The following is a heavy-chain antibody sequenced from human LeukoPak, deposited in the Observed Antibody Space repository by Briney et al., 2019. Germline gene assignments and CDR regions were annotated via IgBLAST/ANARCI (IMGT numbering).Heavy chain of an antibody. CDR1: GFTFSSYA. J-gene: IGHJ4*02. Sequence: GGSLRLSCAASGFTFSSYAMSWVRQAPGKGLEWVSAISGSGGSTYYADSVKGRFTISRDNAKNTLDLQMNSLRVEDTAVYYCVRAAASNYGSFNYWGQGTLVTVSS. V-gene: IGHV3-23*01. CDR3: VRAAASNYGSFNY. CDR2: ISGSGGST. D-gene: IGHD3-10*01.